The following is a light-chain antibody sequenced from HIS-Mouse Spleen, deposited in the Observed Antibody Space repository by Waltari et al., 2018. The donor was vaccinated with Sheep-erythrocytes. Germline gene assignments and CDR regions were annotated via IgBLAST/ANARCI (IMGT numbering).Light chain of an antibody. V-gene: IGLV2-8*01. CDR3: SSYAGSNNWV. Sequence: QSALTQPPSASGSPGQSVTISCTGTSSDVGGYNYVSWYQQHPGKAPKLMNYEVSKRPPGVPDRLPGSKSGNTASLTVSGLQAEDEADYYCSSYAGSNNWVFGGGTKLTVL. J-gene: IGLJ3*02. CDR2: EVS. CDR1: SSDVGGYNY.